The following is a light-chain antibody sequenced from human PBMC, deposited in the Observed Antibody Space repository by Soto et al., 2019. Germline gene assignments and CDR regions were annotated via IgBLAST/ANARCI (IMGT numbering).Light chain of an antibody. Sequence: EIVMTQSTATLSVSPGERATLSCRASQSVSSNLAWYQQKPGQAPRLLIYGASTRATGIPARFSGGGSGTEFTLTISLLPSDDSEVYYYQQYNNRPPWTFGQGTKVEIK. J-gene: IGKJ1*01. CDR1: QSVSSN. CDR3: QQYNNRPPWT. CDR2: GAS. V-gene: IGKV3-15*01.